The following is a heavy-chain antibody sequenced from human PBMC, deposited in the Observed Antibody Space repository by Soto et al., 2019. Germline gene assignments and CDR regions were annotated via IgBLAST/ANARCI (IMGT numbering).Heavy chain of an antibody. V-gene: IGHV3-66*01. CDR2: MYSGGGT. CDR1: GFTVNSIH. CDR3: ARTVIRYYIDY. J-gene: IGHJ4*02. Sequence: GGSLRLSCAASGFTVNSIHMGWVRQAPGKGLEWVSFMYSGGGTYYTDSVKGRFTISRDNSENTLCLEMNSLRDEDTAVYYCARTVIRYYIDYWGQGALVTVSS. D-gene: IGHD4-17*01.